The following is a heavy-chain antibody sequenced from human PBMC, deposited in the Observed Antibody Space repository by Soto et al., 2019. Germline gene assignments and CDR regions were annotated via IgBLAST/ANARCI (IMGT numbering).Heavy chain of an antibody. CDR3: ARDPGYSGYDRAYYFDS. CDR2: IYYSEST. D-gene: IGHD5-12*01. Sequence: SETLSLTCTVAGGSISSGCYYWSWIRQHPGKGLEWIGYIYYSESTNYNPSLKSRVTISIDASKNQFSLNLTSVTAADTAVYYCARDPGYSGYDRAYYFDSWGQGTLVTVSS. V-gene: IGHV4-61*01. J-gene: IGHJ4*02. CDR1: GGSISSGCYY.